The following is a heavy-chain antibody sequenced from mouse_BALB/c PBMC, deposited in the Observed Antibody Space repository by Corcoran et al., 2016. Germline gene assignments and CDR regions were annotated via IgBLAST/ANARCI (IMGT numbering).Heavy chain of an antibody. J-gene: IGHJ3*01. V-gene: IGHV1S56*01. Sequence: QVQLHQTGPELVKPGAFVQISCQASGYTFTRSDINTVKKRPGQGLEWIGWIYPGDGSTKYNEKFKGKATLNADKSSSTAYMQLSSLTSEDSAVYFCARGYYGSSPAWFAYWGQGTLVTVSA. D-gene: IGHD1-1*01. CDR1: GYTFTRSD. CDR2: IYPGDGST. CDR3: ARGYYGSSPAWFAY.